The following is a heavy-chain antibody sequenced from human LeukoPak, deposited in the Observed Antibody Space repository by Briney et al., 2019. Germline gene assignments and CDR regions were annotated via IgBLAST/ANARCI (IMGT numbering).Heavy chain of an antibody. Sequence: PSETLSLTCAVSGGSISSYYWSWIRQPAGKGLEWIGRIYTSGSTNYNPSRKSRVTMSVDTSKNQFSRKLSSVTAADTAVYYCARETYDSSVYDYWGQGTLVTVSS. CDR3: ARETYDSSVYDY. CDR2: IYTSGST. V-gene: IGHV4-4*07. D-gene: IGHD3-22*01. CDR1: GGSISSYY. J-gene: IGHJ4*02.